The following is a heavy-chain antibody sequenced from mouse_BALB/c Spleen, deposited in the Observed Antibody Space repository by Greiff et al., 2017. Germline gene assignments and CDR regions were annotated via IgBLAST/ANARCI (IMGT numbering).Heavy chain of an antibody. D-gene: IGHD1-1*01. Sequence: EVQRVESGGGLVQPGGSLRLSCATSGFTFTDYYMSWVRQPPGKALEWLGFIRNKANGYTTEYSASVKGRFTISRDNSQSILYLQMNTLRAEDSATYYCARDRNYDYYAMDYWGQGTSVTVSS. CDR1: GFTFTDYY. V-gene: IGHV7-3*02. CDR3: ARDRNYDYYAMDY. J-gene: IGHJ4*01. CDR2: IRNKANGYTT.